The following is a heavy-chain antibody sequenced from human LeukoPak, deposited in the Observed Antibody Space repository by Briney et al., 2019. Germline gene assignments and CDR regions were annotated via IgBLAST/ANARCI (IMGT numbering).Heavy chain of an antibody. D-gene: IGHD3-10*01. CDR1: GYSVSSNSAA. V-gene: IGHV6-1*01. J-gene: IGHJ6*03. CDR2: TYYRSEWYY. Sequence: SQTLSLTCAISGYSVSSNSAAWNWIRQSPSRGLEWLGRTYYRSEWYYDYAVSVQSRITINPDTSKNQFSLQLNSVTPEDTAVYYCAREEWFGDYYYYYYYMDVWGKGTTVTISS. CDR3: AREEWFGDYYYYYYYMDV.